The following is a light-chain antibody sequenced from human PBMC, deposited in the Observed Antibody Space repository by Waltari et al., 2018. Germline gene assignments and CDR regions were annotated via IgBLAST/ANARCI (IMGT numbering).Light chain of an antibody. CDR3: IGWESYGDHAV. Sequence: SYVLPQPPSVSVAPGKTPTITCRGNNIGSKSVHWYQQQPGQAPVLVMYYHSDRPSATTERFSGSNSGKRGTLTRSRGGGGDKAVYYCIGWESYGDHAVFGGGTRQTVL. CDR1: NIGSKS. J-gene: IGLJ7*01. V-gene: IGLV3-21*01. CDR2: YHS.